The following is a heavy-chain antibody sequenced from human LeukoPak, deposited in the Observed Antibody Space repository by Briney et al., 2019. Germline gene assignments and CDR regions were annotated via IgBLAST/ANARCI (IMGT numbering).Heavy chain of an antibody. Sequence: SETLSLTCTVSGGSISSYYWSWIRQPAGKGLEWIGRIYTSGSTNYNPSLKSRVTMSVDTSKNQFSLKLSSVTAADTAVYYCARIRRLGYCSGGSCPGAFDIWGQGTVVTVSS. V-gene: IGHV4-4*07. CDR1: GGSISSYY. CDR3: ARIRRLGYCSGGSCPGAFDI. J-gene: IGHJ3*02. D-gene: IGHD2-15*01. CDR2: IYTSGST.